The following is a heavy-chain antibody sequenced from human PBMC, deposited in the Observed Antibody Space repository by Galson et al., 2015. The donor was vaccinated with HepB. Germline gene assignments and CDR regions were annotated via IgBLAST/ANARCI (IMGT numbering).Heavy chain of an antibody. D-gene: IGHD2-21*02. Sequence: SVKVSCKASGYTFTSHYIHWVRQAPGQGLEWMGIINPSGGGTSYAQKFQGRVTMTRETSTRTVYMELSSLRSEDTAVYYCARAGCGGDCSFDYWGQGTLVTVSS. J-gene: IGHJ4*02. CDR3: ARAGCGGDCSFDY. CDR1: GYTFTSHY. CDR2: INPSGGGT. V-gene: IGHV1-46*03.